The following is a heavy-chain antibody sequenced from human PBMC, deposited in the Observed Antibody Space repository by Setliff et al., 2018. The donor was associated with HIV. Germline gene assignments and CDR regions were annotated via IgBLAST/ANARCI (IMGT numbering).Heavy chain of an antibody. CDR3: TRHAGRENQLPHTYYYYMDV. J-gene: IGHJ6*03. Sequence: SETLSLTCAVYGGSFSGYYWSWIRQTPGKGLAWIGEINHSGITKYNPSLKRRVTISVDTSKNQFSLKVTSVTAADTAVYYCTRHAGRENQLPHTYYYYMDVWGKGATVTVSS. CDR1: GGSFSGYY. CDR2: INHSGIT. D-gene: IGHD2-2*01. V-gene: IGHV4-34*01.